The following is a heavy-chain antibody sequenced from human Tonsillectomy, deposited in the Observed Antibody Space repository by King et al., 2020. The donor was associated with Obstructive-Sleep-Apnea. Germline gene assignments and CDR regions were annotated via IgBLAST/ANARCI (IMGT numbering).Heavy chain of an antibody. J-gene: IGHJ5*02. D-gene: IGHD5-18*01. Sequence: QLQESGPGLVRPSETLSLTCTVSGDSLSSYYWSWIRQPPGKGLEWIGYVYYSGSTNITPSLKSRVTMSADTTKNQFSLKLSSVTAADTVIYYCARLHTGRFDPWGQGTLVTVSS. CDR2: VYYSGST. CDR3: ARLHTGRFDP. V-gene: IGHV4-59*08. CDR1: GDSLSSYY.